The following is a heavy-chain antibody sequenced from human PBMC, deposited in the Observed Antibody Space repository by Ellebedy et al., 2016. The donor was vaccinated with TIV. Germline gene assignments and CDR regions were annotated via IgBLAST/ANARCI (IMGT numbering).Heavy chain of an antibody. D-gene: IGHD6-19*01. CDR2: ISVSGGTT. V-gene: IGHV3-23*01. CDR1: GFTFGFSFSRYA. J-gene: IGHJ3*02. CDR3: ASFGSADSSGWVDAFDI. Sequence: GESLKISCAASGFTFGFSFSRYAMGWVRQAPGKGLEWVSAISVSGGTTYYADSVKGRFTISRDNSKNTLFLQMNSLRAEDTAAYYCASFGSADSSGWVDAFDIWGLGTMVSISS.